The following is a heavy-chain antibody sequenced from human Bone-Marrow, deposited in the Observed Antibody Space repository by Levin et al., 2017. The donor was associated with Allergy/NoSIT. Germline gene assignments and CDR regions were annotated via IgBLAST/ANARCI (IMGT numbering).Heavy chain of an antibody. CDR1: GFSISGSA. V-gene: IGHV3-73*01. CDR3: TRPGGDLNYYYGMDV. D-gene: IGHD2-21*02. J-gene: IGHJ6*02. Sequence: KVSCEASGFSISGSAMHWVRQASGKGLEWVGRIRSKANSYATAYAASVKGRFIVSRDDLKNTAYLQMNSLKTEDTAIYYCTRPGGDLNYYYGMDVWGQGTTVTVSS. CDR2: IRSKANSYAT.